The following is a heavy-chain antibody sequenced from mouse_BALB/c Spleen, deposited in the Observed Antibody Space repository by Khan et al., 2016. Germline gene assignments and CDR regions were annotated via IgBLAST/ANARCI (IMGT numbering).Heavy chain of an antibody. CDR1: GYTFTNYG. V-gene: IGHV9-3-1*01. CDR3: ARYRYYYGSSRYFDV. CDR2: INTYSGES. D-gene: IGHD1-1*01. Sequence: VQLVQSGPELKKPGKTVKISCKASGYTFTNYGMNWVKQAPGKGLKWMGWINTYSGESTYADDFKGRFAFSLETSANTAYLQINNLKTEDTATYFCARYRYYYGSSRYFDVWGAGTTVTVSS. J-gene: IGHJ1*01.